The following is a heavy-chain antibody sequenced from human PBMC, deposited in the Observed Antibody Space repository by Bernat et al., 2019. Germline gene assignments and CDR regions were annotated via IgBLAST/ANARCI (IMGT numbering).Heavy chain of an antibody. CDR2: IYSGGST. J-gene: IGHJ3*02. CDR3: ARAHGTRDGYAFDI. Sequence: EVQLVESGGGLVQPGGSLRLSCAASGFTVSSNYMSWVRQAPGKGLEWVSVIYSGGSTYYADSVKGRFTISRHNSKNTLYLQMNSLGAEDTAVYYCARAHGTRDGYAFDIWGQGTMVTVSS. CDR1: GFTVSSNY. V-gene: IGHV3-53*04. D-gene: IGHD1-7*01.